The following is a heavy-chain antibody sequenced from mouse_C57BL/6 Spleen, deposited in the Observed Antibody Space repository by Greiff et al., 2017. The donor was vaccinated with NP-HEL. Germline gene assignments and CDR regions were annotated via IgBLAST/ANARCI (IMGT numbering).Heavy chain of an antibody. CDR1: GYTFTSYW. J-gene: IGHJ2*01. CDR2: IDPSDSYT. V-gene: IGHV1-50*01. CDR3: AAYYSNSLSY. Sequence: VQLQQPGAELVKPGASVKLSCKASGYTFTSYWMQWVKQRPGQGLEWIGEIDPSDSYTNYNQKFKGKATLTVDTSSSTAYMQLSSLTSEDSAVYYCAAYYSNSLSYWGQGTTLTVSS. D-gene: IGHD2-5*01.